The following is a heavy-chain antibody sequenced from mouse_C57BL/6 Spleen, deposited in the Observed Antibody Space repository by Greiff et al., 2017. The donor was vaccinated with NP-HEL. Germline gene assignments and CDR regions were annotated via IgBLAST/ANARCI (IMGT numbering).Heavy chain of an antibody. CDR3: TRDVGYYPY. D-gene: IGHD2-3*01. Sequence: EVKLMESGEGLVKPGGSLKLSCAASGFTFSSYAMSWVRQTPEKRLEWVAYISSGGDYIYYADTVKGRFTISRDNARNTLYLQMSSLKSEDTAMYYCTRDVGYYPYWGQGTLVTVSA. V-gene: IGHV5-9-1*02. J-gene: IGHJ3*01. CDR2: ISSGGDYI. CDR1: GFTFSSYA.